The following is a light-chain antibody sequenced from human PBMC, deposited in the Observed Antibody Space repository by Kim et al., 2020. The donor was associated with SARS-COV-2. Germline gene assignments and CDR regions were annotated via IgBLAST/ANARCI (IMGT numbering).Light chain of an antibody. V-gene: IGKV3-15*01. J-gene: IGKJ2*01. CDR3: QQYNNWPPDT. CDR2: GAS. CDR1: QIVSSN. Sequence: VSPGARATLYCRASQIVSSNLAWYQHKPGQAPRLLIYGASTRATGIPARFSGSGSGTEFTLTISSLQSEDFAVYYCQQYNNWPPDTFGQGTKLEI.